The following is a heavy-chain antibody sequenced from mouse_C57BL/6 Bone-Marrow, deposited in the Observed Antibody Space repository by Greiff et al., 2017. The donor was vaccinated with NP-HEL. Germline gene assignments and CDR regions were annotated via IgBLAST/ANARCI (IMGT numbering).Heavy chain of an antibody. CDR2: FYPGSGSI. J-gene: IGHJ1*03. CDR3: ARHEDYSGSSEWYFDV. D-gene: IGHD1-1*01. V-gene: IGHV1-62-2*01. CDR1: GYTFTEYT. Sequence: QVHVKQSGAELVKPGASVKLSCKASGYTFTEYTIHWVKQRSGQGLEWIGWFYPGSGSIKYNEKFKDKATLTADKSSSTVYMELSRLTSEDSAVYFCARHEDYSGSSEWYFDVWGTGTTVTVSS.